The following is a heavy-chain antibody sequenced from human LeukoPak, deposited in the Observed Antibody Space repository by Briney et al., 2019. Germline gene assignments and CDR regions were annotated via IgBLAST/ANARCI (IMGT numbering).Heavy chain of an antibody. Sequence: GRSPRLSCAASGFTFSSYAMHWVRQAPGKGLEWVAVISYDGSNKYYADSVKGRFTISRDNSKNTLYLQMNSLRAEDTAVYYCARGIVVPPGPLDYWGQGTLATVSS. V-gene: IGHV3-30*04. CDR1: GFTFSSYA. D-gene: IGHD3-22*01. J-gene: IGHJ4*02. CDR3: ARGIVVPPGPLDY. CDR2: ISYDGSNK.